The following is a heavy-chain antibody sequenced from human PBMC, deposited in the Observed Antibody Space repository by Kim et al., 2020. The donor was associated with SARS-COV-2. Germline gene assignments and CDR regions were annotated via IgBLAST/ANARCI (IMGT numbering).Heavy chain of an antibody. J-gene: IGHJ5*02. CDR2: INPNSGGT. Sequence: ASVKVSCKASGYTFTGYYMHWVRQAPGQGLEWMGWINPNSGGTNYAQKFQGRVTMTRDTSISTAYMELSRLRSDDTAVYYCARDHLLRSLEWSEWFDPWGQGTLVTVSS. CDR1: GYTFTGYY. CDR3: ARDHLLRSLEWSEWFDP. D-gene: IGHD3-3*01. V-gene: IGHV1-2*02.